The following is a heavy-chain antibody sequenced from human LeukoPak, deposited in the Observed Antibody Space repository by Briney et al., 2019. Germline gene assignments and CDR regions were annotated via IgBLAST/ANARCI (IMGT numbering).Heavy chain of an antibody. Sequence: GGSLRLSCAASGFTVSSNYMSWVRQAPGEGLEWVSVIYSGGSTYYADSVKGRFTISRDNSKNTLYLQMNSLRAEDTAVYYCARDFLRGAPDYWGQGTLVTVSS. CDR2: IYSGGST. CDR3: ARDFLRGAPDY. V-gene: IGHV3-53*01. J-gene: IGHJ4*02. D-gene: IGHD2/OR15-2a*01. CDR1: GFTVSSNY.